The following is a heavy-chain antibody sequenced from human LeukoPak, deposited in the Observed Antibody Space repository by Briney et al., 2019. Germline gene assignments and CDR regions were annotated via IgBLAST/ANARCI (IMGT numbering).Heavy chain of an antibody. Sequence: PGGSLRLSCAASGFTFSNYVMNWVRQAPGKGLEWVSGISGNGGSTYYADSVKGRFTLSRDNSKNTLDLRMSSLRAEDTAVYYCAKALGYYDSSGYLNFDFWGQGTLVTVSS. CDR2: ISGNGGST. J-gene: IGHJ4*02. V-gene: IGHV3-23*01. CDR3: AKALGYYDSSGYLNFDF. CDR1: GFTFSNYV. D-gene: IGHD3-22*01.